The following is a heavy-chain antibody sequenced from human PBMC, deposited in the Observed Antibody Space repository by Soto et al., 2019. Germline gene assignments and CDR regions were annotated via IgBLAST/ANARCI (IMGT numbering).Heavy chain of an antibody. CDR1: GGSISSSNW. CDR3: ARVSGSYYYGMDV. Sequence: QVQLQESGPGLVKPSGTLSLTCAVSGGSISSSNWWSWVRQPPGNGLEWIGEIYHSGSTNYNPSLTSRVTISVDKSKNQFSLKLSSVTAADTALYYCARVSGSYYYGMDVWGQGTTVTVSS. CDR2: IYHSGST. J-gene: IGHJ6*02. V-gene: IGHV4-4*02. D-gene: IGHD1-26*01.